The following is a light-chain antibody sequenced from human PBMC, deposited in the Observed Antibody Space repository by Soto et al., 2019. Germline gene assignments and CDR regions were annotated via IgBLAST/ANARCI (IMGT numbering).Light chain of an antibody. J-gene: IGKJ1*01. V-gene: IGKV3-15*01. CDR1: QSVSSN. CDR3: QQYNNWPYWT. CDR2: AAS. Sequence: EIVMTQSPATRSVSPGERATLSCRASQSVSSNLAWYQQKPGQAPRLLIYAASTRATGIPARFSGSGSGTEFTLTISSLQSEDFAVYYCQQYNNWPYWTFGQGTKVEIK.